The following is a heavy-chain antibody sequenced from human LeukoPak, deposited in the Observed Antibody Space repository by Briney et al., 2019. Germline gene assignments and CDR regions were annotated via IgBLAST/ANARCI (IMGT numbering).Heavy chain of an antibody. D-gene: IGHD2-2*01. V-gene: IGHV3-33*01. CDR3: SRYCTSTSCSEAY. CDR1: GFTFSTYG. CDR2: IWFDGNNK. J-gene: IGHJ4*02. Sequence: GRSLRLSCAASGFTFSTYGMHWVRQAPGKGLEWVAVIWFDGNNKYYSDSVKGRFTISRDNSKNTLYLQMNSLRAEDTAVYSCSRYCTSTSCSEAYWGQGTLVTVSS.